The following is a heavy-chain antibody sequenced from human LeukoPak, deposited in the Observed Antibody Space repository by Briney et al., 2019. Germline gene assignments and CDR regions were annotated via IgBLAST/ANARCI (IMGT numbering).Heavy chain of an antibody. CDR2: ISAYNGNT. CDR1: GYTFTSYG. D-gene: IGHD4-17*01. J-gene: IGHJ5*02. Sequence: ASVKVSCKASGYTFTSYGISWVRQAPGQGFEWMGWISAYNGNTNYAQKLQGRVTMTTDTSTSTAYMELRSLRFDDTAVYYCARGDYGEHWFDPWGQGTLVTVSS. CDR3: ARGDYGEHWFDP. V-gene: IGHV1-18*01.